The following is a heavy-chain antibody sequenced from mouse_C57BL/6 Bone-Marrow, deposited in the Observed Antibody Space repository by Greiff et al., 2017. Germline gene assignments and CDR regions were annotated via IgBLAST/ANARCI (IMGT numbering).Heavy chain of an antibody. CDR2: ISYDGSN. CDR1: GYSITSGYY. D-gene: IGHD2-2*01. CDR3: AREGYDAAY. V-gene: IGHV3-6*01. J-gene: IGHJ3*01. Sequence: EVHLVESGPGLVKPSQSLSLTCSVTGYSITSGYYWNWIRQFPGNKLEWMGYISYDGSNNYNPSLKNRISITRDTSKNQFFLKLNSVTTEDTATXYCAREGYDAAYWGQGTLVTVSA.